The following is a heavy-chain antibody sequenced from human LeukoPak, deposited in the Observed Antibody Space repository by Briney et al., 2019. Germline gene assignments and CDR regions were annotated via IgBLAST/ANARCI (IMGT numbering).Heavy chain of an antibody. CDR2: INHGGST. J-gene: IGHJ4*02. D-gene: IGHD3-9*01. CDR3: ARDNDMGFEY. Sequence: SETLSLTCAVYGGSFSGYYWSWIRQPPGKGLEWIGEINHGGSTNYNPSLKSRITMSVDTSKNQFSLKLSSVTAADTAVYYCARDNDMGFEYWGQGALVTVSS. V-gene: IGHV4-34*01. CDR1: GGSFSGYY.